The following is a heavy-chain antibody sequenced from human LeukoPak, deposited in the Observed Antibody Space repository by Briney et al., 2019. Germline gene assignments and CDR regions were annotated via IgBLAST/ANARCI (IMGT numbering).Heavy chain of an antibody. CDR1: GGSIKSNNW. Sequence: PSETLSLTCAVSGGSIKSNNWWSWVRQPPGKGLEWSGEIYHSGSTNYNPSLESRVTVSVDKSKNHFCLDLSSVTAADTAVYYCATKLSTDPHYFDYWGQGILVTVSS. CDR3: ATKLSTDPHYFDY. J-gene: IGHJ4*02. V-gene: IGHV4-4*02. CDR2: IYHSGST. D-gene: IGHD5/OR15-5a*01.